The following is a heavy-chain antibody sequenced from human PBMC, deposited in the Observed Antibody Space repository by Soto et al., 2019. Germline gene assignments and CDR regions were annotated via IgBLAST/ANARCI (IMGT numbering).Heavy chain of an antibody. D-gene: IGHD3-3*01. J-gene: IGHJ4*02. Sequence: SETLSLTCTVSGGSISGGDYYWSWIRQLPGKGLEWIGYIYYNGSTYSNPSLESRVIISVDTSKNQFSLKLNSVTAADTAVYYCARVDYDFWSGYSLDSWGQGTLVTVSS. V-gene: IGHV4-31*03. CDR2: IYYNGST. CDR3: ARVDYDFWSGYSLDS. CDR1: GGSISGGDYY.